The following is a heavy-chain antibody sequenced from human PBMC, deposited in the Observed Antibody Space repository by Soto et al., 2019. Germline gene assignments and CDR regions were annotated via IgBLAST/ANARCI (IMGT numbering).Heavy chain of an antibody. Sequence: QVQLQESGPGLVKPSGTLSLTCAVSSGSISTSNWWSWVRQPPGKGLEWIGEIYRSGSTNYNPSLKSRVTISVDKSKNQFYRKMSSVTAADTAVYYCARGNRDYYYYMDVWGKGTTVTVSS. J-gene: IGHJ6*03. CDR2: IYRSGST. CDR1: SGSISTSNW. V-gene: IGHV4-4*02. CDR3: ARGNRDYYYYMDV.